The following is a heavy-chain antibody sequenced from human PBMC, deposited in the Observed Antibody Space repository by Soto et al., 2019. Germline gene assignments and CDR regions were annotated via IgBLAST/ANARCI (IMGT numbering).Heavy chain of an antibody. Sequence: QLQLQESGPGLVKPSETMSLSCTVSGGSIGTSSNYWGWIRQTPGKGLEWIGSIHFSGSTYYNPSLKSRVTISVDTSKNQFSLQLSSVTAADTAVYSCASHGDYVAYWGQGTLVTVSS. CDR1: GGSIGTSSNY. CDR3: ASHGDYVAY. V-gene: IGHV4-39*01. D-gene: IGHD4-17*01. CDR2: IHFSGST. J-gene: IGHJ4*02.